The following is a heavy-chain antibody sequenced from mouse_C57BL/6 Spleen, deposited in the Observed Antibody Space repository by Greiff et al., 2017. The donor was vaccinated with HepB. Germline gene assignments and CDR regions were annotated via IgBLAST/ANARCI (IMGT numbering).Heavy chain of an antibody. V-gene: IGHV1-18*01. CDR2: INPNNGGT. Sequence: EVQLQQSGPELVKPGASVKIPCKASGYTFTDYNMDWVKQSHGKSLEWIGDINPNNGGTIYNQKFKGKATLTVDKSSSTAYMELRSLTSEDTAVYYCARYDYDGGDYAMDYWGQGTSVTVSS. CDR1: GYTFTDYN. D-gene: IGHD2-4*01. CDR3: ARYDYDGGDYAMDY. J-gene: IGHJ4*01.